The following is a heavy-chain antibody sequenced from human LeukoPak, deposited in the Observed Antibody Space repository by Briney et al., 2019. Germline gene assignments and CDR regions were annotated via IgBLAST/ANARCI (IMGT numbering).Heavy chain of an antibody. CDR3: ARCPFGFGEFPFDY. J-gene: IGHJ4*02. CDR1: GGSFSGYY. D-gene: IGHD3-10*01. V-gene: IGHV4-34*01. CDR2: INHSGST. Sequence: LETLSLTCAVYGGSFSGYYWSWIRQPPGKGLEWIGEINHSGSTNYNPSLKSRVTISVDTSKNQFSLKLSSVTAADTAVYYCARCPFGFGEFPFDYWGQGTLVTVSS.